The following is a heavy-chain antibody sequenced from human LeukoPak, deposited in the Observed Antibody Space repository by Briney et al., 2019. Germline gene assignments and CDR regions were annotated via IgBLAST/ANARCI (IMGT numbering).Heavy chain of an antibody. CDR3: ARGGSSGPYNWFDP. J-gene: IGHJ5*02. CDR1: GDSINSHY. Sequence: SETLSLTCNVSGDSINSHYWSWIRQPPGKGLEWIGYVYNSRSTNYNPSLKSRVTISEDKSKNQLSLRLTSVTAADTAVYYCARGGSSGPYNWFDPWGQRILVTVSS. V-gene: IGHV4-59*11. CDR2: VYNSRST. D-gene: IGHD6-19*01.